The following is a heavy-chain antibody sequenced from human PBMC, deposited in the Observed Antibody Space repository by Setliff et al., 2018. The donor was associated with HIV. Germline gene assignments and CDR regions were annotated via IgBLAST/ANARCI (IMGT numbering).Heavy chain of an antibody. CDR3: ARDSGALYCSSTSCYAY. D-gene: IGHD2-2*01. CDR1: GYSFRNHG. Sequence: ASVKVSCKASGYSFRNHGVTWVRQAPGQGLEWLGWINPYNAKTNYAQNLQDRVTMTTDTSTSTAYMELRSLTSDDKAVYYCARDSGALYCSSTSCYAYWGQGTVVTVSS. J-gene: IGHJ4*02. CDR2: INPYNAKT. V-gene: IGHV1-18*01.